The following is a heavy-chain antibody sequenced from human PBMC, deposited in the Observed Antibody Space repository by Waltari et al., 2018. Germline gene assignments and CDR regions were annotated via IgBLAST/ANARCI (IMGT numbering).Heavy chain of an antibody. CDR3: ARGRPDGNYFWTGYYHFDS. J-gene: IGHJ4*02. Sequence: QVQLQQWGAGLLKPSETLSLTCAVHGGSFIGYYWSWIRQPPGKGLEWIGDIAESGNTNYNPSLKSRVTISIYTSRIQFSLKLTSVTAADTAVYYCARGRPDGNYFWTGYYHFDSWGQGTLVTVSS. V-gene: IGHV4-34*02. CDR1: GGSFIGYY. D-gene: IGHD3-3*01. CDR2: IAESGNT.